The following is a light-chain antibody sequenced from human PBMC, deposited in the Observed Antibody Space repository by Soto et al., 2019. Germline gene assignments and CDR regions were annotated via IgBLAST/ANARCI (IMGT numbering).Light chain of an antibody. CDR3: QQANSFPIT. Sequence: DIQKTQHPSSVSASLGDRVSINYLASQGITNRLAWYQQKPGKAPKLLIYEASSLQSGVPSRISGSGSGTDFTLTISSLQPEDFATYYCQQANSFPITVGQGTLLEIK. V-gene: IGKV1D-12*01. J-gene: IGKJ5*01. CDR2: EAS. CDR1: QGITNR.